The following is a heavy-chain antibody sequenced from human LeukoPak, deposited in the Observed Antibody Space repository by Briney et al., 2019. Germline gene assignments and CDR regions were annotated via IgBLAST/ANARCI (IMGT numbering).Heavy chain of an antibody. V-gene: IGHV1-58*01. CDR1: GFTFTSSA. D-gene: IGHD1-1*01. J-gene: IGHJ4*02. CDR2: IVVGSGNT. CDR3: ATDDVTTGTKTALGY. Sequence: SVKVSCKASGFTFTSSAVQWVRQARGQGLEWIGWIVVGSGNTNYAQKFQERVTINRVMSTSTAYMELSSLRSEDTAVYYCATDDVTTGTKTALGYWGQGTLVTVSS.